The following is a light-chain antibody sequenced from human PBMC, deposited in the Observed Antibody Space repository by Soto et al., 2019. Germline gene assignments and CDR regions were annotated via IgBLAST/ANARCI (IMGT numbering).Light chain of an antibody. Sequence: QSVLTQPPSASGTPGQRVTISCSGSSSNVGSNTVSWYQQLPGTAPKVLIYSDDQRPSGVPDRFSGSRSGSSASLAISGFQSGDEADYYCASWEDSLNGWVIGGGTKLTVL. J-gene: IGLJ3*02. V-gene: IGLV1-44*01. CDR2: SDD. CDR1: SSNVGSNT. CDR3: ASWEDSLNGWV.